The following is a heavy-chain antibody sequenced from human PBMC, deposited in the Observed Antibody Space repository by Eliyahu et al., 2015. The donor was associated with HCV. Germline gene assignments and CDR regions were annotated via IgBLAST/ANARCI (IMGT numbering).Heavy chain of an antibody. J-gene: IGHJ4*02. CDR2: INPNSVGT. CDR3: ARGGSGQGDSADY. CDR1: GYTFTGYY. Sequence: QVQLVQSGAEVKKPGASVXVSCKASGYTFTGYYIHXVRQAPGQGLEWMGRINPNSVGTNFAQNFQGRVTMTRDTSITTAYMELSRLRFDDTAVYYCARGGSGQGDSADYWGQGTLVTVSS. D-gene: IGHD6-19*01. V-gene: IGHV1-2*06.